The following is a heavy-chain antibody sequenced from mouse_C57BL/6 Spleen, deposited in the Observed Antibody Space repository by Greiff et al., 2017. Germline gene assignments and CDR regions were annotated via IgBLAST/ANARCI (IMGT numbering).Heavy chain of an antibody. V-gene: IGHV1-76*01. Sequence: QVQLKESGAELVRPGASVKLSCKASGYTFTDYYINWVKQRPGQGLEWIARIYPGSGNTYYNEKFKGKATLTAEKSSSTAYMQLSSLTSEDSAVYFCARDDAMDYWGQGTSVTVSS. CDR1: GYTFTDYY. CDR2: IYPGSGNT. J-gene: IGHJ4*01. CDR3: ARDDAMDY.